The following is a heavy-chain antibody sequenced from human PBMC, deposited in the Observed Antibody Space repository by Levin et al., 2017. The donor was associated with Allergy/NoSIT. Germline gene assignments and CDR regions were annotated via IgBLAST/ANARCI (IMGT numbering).Heavy chain of an antibody. V-gene: IGHV4-31*03. CDR1: GGSINIGGYD. D-gene: IGHD1-14*01. J-gene: IGHJ5*02. CDR3: SRYKTNWFDP. CDR2: IYYTGST. Sequence: SETLSLTCTVSGGSINIGGYDWTWIRQYPGKGLEWIGYIYYTGSTVYNPSLKSRMNISIDTSKNQFSLKLSSVTAADTAIYYCSRYKTNWFDPWGQGTLVTVSS.